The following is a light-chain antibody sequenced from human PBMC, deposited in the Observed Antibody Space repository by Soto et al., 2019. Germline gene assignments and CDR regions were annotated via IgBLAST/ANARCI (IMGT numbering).Light chain of an antibody. J-gene: IGLJ2*01. Sequence: QSALTQPASVSGSPGQSITISCTGTSSDISVYNFVSWYQQHPGKAPKLIIYDVNLRPSGVSDRFSGSKSGNTASLTISGLQAEDEAHYYCSSYATSTVCGGGTKLTVL. V-gene: IGLV2-14*01. CDR3: SSYATSTV. CDR1: SSDISVYNF. CDR2: DVN.